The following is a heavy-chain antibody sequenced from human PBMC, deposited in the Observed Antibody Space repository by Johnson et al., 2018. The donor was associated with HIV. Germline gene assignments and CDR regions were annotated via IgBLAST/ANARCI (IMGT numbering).Heavy chain of an antibody. CDR1: GFTFSSYF. Sequence: VQLVESGGGLVQPGGSLRLSCAASGFTFSSYFMSWVRQAPGKGLEWVAGISGTGDNTYYADSVKGRFTISRENSKNTLYLQMNSLRAEDTAVYYCARDLRNSGWSNGFDVWGQGTMVTVSS. V-gene: IGHV3-23*04. CDR3: ARDLRNSGWSNGFDV. J-gene: IGHJ3*01. CDR2: ISGTGDNT. D-gene: IGHD6-19*01.